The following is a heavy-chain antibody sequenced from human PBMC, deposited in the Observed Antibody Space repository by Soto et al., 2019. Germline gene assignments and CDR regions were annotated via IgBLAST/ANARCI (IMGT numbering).Heavy chain of an antibody. CDR1: GGSFSPNY. V-gene: IGHV4-59*04. J-gene: IGHJ4*02. CDR2: IYHSGST. D-gene: IGHD5-12*01. CDR3: AAGGGLPRYY. Sequence: SETLSLTCSVSGGSFSPNYWTWIRQPPGKGLEWIGYIYHSGSTYYNPSLKSRVTISVDRSKNQFSLKLSSVTAADTAVYYCAAGGGLPRYYWGQGTLVTVSS.